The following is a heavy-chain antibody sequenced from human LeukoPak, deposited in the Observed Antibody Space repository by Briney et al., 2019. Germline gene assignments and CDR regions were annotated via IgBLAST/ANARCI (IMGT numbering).Heavy chain of an antibody. CDR1: GGSISSSSYY. CDR3: ARSSLAVYFDY. J-gene: IGHJ4*02. Sequence: SETLSLTCTVSGGSISSSSYYWGWIRQPPGKGLEWIGSIYYSGSTYYNPSLKSRVTISVDTSKNQFSLYLSSVTAADTAMYFCARSSLAVYFDYWGQGTLVTASS. CDR2: IYYSGST. V-gene: IGHV4-39*01. D-gene: IGHD6-19*01.